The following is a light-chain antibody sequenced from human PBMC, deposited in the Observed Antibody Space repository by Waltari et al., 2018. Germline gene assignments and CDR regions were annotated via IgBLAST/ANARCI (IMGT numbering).Light chain of an antibody. CDR2: DFS. CDR1: SSDLGGYSF. J-gene: IGLJ1*01. V-gene: IGLV2-14*01. Sequence: QSALTQPASVSGSPGQSITISCTRSSSDLGGYSFVSWYQQPPGKAPQLMIYDFSHRPSGVSNRFSGSKSGNTASLTISGLQPEDEADYYCSSYTSIIPPFLFGTGTKVTVL. CDR3: SSYTSIIPPFL.